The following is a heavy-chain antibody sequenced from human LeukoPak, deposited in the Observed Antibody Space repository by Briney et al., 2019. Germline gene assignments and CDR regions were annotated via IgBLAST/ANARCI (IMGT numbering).Heavy chain of an antibody. D-gene: IGHD5-18*01. Sequence: PGGSLRLSCAASGFTFNYYAMSWVRQAPGKGVEWVSGISDNEGRAYYTDSVKGRFTISRDNTKNTVYLQMHNLRADDTAVYFCARHDSFIPYWGQGTLVTVSS. V-gene: IGHV3-23*01. J-gene: IGHJ4*02. CDR3: ARHDSFIPY. CDR2: ISDNEGRA. CDR1: GFTFNYYA.